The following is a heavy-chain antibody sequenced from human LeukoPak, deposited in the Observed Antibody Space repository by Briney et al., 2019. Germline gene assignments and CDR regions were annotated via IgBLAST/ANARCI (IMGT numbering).Heavy chain of an antibody. Sequence: PGGSLRLSCATSGFTFDDYAMHWVRQAPGKGLEWVSGISWNSGSIGYADSVKGRFTISRDNAKNSLYLQMNSLRAEDTAVYYCARDGLWGFGTMAFDIWGQGTMVTVSS. CDR1: GFTFDDYA. CDR2: ISWNSGSI. CDR3: ARDGLWGFGTMAFDI. J-gene: IGHJ3*02. D-gene: IGHD3-10*01. V-gene: IGHV3-9*01.